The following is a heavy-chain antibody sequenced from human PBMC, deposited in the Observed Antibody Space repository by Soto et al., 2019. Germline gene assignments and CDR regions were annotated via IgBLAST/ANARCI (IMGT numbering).Heavy chain of an antibody. Sequence: SETLSLTSTVTGDSINNRSYYWGWIRQLPGKGLEWIGSIYYSGSTYNNPSLKSRVSMSVDTSKNQFSLKLRSVTAADTALYYCARQRTSVVTQAYFDSWGQGSLVTVSS. J-gene: IGHJ4*02. CDR2: IYYSGST. CDR3: ARQRTSVVTQAYFDS. V-gene: IGHV4-39*01. CDR1: GDSINNRSYY. D-gene: IGHD2-21*02.